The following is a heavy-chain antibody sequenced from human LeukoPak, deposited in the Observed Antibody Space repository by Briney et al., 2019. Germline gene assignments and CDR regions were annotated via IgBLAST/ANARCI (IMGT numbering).Heavy chain of an antibody. CDR2: IYYSGTT. D-gene: IGHD6-13*01. Sequence: PSETLSLTCTVPGGSISSYYWSWIRQPPGKGLERIGYIYYSGTTNYNPSLKSRVTISVDTSKNQFSLKLSSVTAADTAVHYCARGVYIAAAQYGYWGQGTLVTVSS. J-gene: IGHJ4*02. CDR1: GGSISSYY. V-gene: IGHV4-59*01. CDR3: ARGVYIAAAQYGY.